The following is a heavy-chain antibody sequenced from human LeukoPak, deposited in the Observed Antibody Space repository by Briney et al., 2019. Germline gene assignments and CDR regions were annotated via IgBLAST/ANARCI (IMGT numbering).Heavy chain of an antibody. J-gene: IGHJ4*02. CDR3: AREPTYGSGSYHDY. Sequence: PGGSLRLSCAASGFTFSSHSMNWVRQAPGKGLEWVSSISSSSSYIYYADSVKGRFTISRDNAKNSLYLQMNSLRAEDTAVYYCAREPTYGSGSYHDYWGQGTLVTVSS. CDR2: ISSSSSYI. V-gene: IGHV3-21*01. CDR1: GFTFSSHS. D-gene: IGHD3-10*01.